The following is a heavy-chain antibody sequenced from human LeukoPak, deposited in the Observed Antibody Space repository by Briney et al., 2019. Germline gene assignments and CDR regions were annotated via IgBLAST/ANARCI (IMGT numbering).Heavy chain of an antibody. J-gene: IGHJ6*02. Sequence: GGSLSLSCAAYGFTFSSYCMSWGGHAPGQGLDWVANIKQDGSEKYYVDSVKGRFTISRDNAKNSLYLQMNSLRAEDTAVYYCARAKGSYYYGMDVWGQGTTVTVSS. CDR2: IKQDGSEK. CDR3: ARAKGSYYYGMDV. V-gene: IGHV3-7*01. CDR1: GFTFSSYC.